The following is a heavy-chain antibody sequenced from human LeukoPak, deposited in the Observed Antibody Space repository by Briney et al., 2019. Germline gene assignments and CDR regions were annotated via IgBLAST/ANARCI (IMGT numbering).Heavy chain of an antibody. Sequence: PSETLSLTCAVYGGSFSGYYWSWIRQPPGKGLEWIGEINHSGSTNYNPSLKSRVTISVDTSKNQFSLKLSSVTAADTAVYYCARAIYGGNYAVFDYWGQGTLVTVSS. V-gene: IGHV4-34*01. D-gene: IGHD4-23*01. CDR3: ARAIYGGNYAVFDY. CDR2: INHSGST. J-gene: IGHJ4*02. CDR1: GGSFSGYY.